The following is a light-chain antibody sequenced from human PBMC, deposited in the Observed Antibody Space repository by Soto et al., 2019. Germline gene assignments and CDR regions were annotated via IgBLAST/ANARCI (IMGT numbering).Light chain of an antibody. CDR1: SGSVSASYY. Sequence: QTVVTQGPSFSVSPGGTVTLTCALSSGSVSASYYPSWYQLTPGQAPRTLIYSTNTRSSGVPDRFSGSILGNKAALTITGAQADDESDYYCVLYLGNDMVFGGGTKLTVL. CDR3: VLYLGNDMV. J-gene: IGLJ3*02. V-gene: IGLV8-61*01. CDR2: STN.